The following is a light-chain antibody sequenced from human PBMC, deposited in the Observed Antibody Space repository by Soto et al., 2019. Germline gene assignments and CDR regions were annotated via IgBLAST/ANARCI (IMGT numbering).Light chain of an antibody. J-gene: IGLJ1*01. CDR3: SSYTSTSTYV. Sequence: QSALTQPASVSGSPGQSITISCTGTSSDVGGYNSVSWYQQHPGKAPKLMIYDVTKRPSGVSNRFSGSKSGNTASLTISGLQAEDESDYYCSSYTSTSTYVFGTGT. V-gene: IGLV2-14*01. CDR1: SSDVGGYNS. CDR2: DVT.